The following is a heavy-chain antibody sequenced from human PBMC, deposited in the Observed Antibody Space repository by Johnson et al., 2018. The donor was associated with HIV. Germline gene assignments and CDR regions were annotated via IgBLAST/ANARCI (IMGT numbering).Heavy chain of an antibody. CDR1: GFTFSSYG. J-gene: IGHJ3*02. V-gene: IGHV3-33*06. CDR3: AKDLQLWAPSSAFDI. Sequence: QVQLVESGGGVVQPGRSLRLSCAASGFTFSSYGMYWVRQAPGKGLEWVAVIWYDGSNKYYADSVKGRFTISRDNSKNTLYLQMNSLRAEDTAVYYCAKDLQLWAPSSAFDIWGQGTMVTVSS. D-gene: IGHD5-18*01. CDR2: IWYDGSNK.